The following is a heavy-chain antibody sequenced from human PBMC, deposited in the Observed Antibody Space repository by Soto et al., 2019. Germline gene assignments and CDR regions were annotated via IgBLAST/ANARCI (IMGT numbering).Heavy chain of an antibody. J-gene: IGHJ3*02. CDR3: ATAVGGASSIGLNDGFDI. V-gene: IGHV1-18*01. Sequence: VASVKVSCKASGYTFTSYGISWVRQAPGQGLEWMGWSSAYNGNTNYAQKLQGRVTMTTDTSTSTAYMELRSLRSDDTAVYYCATAVGGASSIGLNDGFDIWGQGTMVTVS. CDR2: SSAYNGNT. CDR1: GYTFTSYG. D-gene: IGHD6-13*01.